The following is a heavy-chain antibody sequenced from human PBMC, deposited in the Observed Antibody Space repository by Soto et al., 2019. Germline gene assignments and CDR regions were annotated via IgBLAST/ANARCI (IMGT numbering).Heavy chain of an antibody. CDR2: INPSGGST. J-gene: IGHJ6*02. V-gene: IGHV1-46*01. Sequence: VASVKVSCKASGYTFTSYYMHWVRQAPGQGLEWMGIINPSGGSTSYAQKFQGRVTMTRDTSTSTVYMELSSLRSEDTAVYYCARVAALGYCISTSCYLDYYGMDVWGQGTTVTVSS. CDR3: ARVAALGYCISTSCYLDYYGMDV. D-gene: IGHD2-2*01. CDR1: GYTFTSYY.